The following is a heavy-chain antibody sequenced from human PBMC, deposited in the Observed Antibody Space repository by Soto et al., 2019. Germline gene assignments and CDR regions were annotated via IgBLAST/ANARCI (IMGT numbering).Heavy chain of an antibody. Sequence: EVQLLESGGGLVQPGGSLRLSCTASGFTFSDHAMTWVRQAPGKGLEWLSGISGGGSGAYYADSVKGRFTVSRANSNNALFLQMASLGVEDAAVFYCAIDLWWYTPWGQGTLVTVSP. D-gene: IGHD2-15*01. CDR2: ISGGGSGA. CDR1: GFTFSDHA. J-gene: IGHJ5*02. V-gene: IGHV3-23*01. CDR3: AIDLWWYTP.